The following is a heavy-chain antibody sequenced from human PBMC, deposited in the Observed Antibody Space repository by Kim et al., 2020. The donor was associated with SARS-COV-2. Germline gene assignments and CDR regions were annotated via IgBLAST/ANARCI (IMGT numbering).Heavy chain of an antibody. CDR3: ARGWFGESVTDSYMDV. V-gene: IGHV1-8*01. J-gene: IGHJ6*03. CDR1: GYTFTSFD. CDR2: MNPKSGNT. D-gene: IGHD3-10*01. Sequence: ASVKVSCKASGYTFTSFDINWVRQAPGQGLEWMGWMNPKSGNTGYAEKFQGAVTMTRNTSIGTAYMELISLRSEDTAVYYCARGWFGESVTDSYMDVWGRGTTVMVSS.